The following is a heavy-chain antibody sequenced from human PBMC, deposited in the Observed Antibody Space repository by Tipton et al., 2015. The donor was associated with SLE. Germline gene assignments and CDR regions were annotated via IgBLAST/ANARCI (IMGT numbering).Heavy chain of an antibody. CDR1: RFVFRKYA. J-gene: IGHJ4*02. Sequence: SLRLSCAASRFVFRKYAMTWVRQAPGKGLDWVSAISADSRNTFYADSVKGRFTISRDNSKDTLFLHMTSLRPDDTAIYHCAKDSGSFDFWGQGTLVTVSS. D-gene: IGHD1-26*01. V-gene: IGHV3-23*01. CDR2: ISADSRNT. CDR3: AKDSGSFDF.